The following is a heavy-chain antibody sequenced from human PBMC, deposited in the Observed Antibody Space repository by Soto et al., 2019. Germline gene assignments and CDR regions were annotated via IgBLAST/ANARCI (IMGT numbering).Heavy chain of an antibody. CDR3: TTPNMTQAN. CDR1: GFTCSNAW. CDR2: IKIKTDGGTT. Sequence: GGSLRLSCAASGFTCSNAWMSWVRQAPGKGLEWVGRIKIKTDGGTTDYAAPVKGRFTISRDDSKNTLYLQMNSLKTEDTAVYYCTTPNMTQANWGQGTLVTVSS. V-gene: IGHV3-15*01. J-gene: IGHJ4*02.